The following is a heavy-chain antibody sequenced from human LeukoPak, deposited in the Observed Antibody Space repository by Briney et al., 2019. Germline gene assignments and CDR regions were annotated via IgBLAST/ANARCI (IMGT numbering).Heavy chain of an antibody. Sequence: ASVKVSCKASGYTFTGYYMHWVRQAPGQRLEWMGWINPNSGGTNYAQKFQGRVTMTRDTSISTAYMELSRLRSDDTAVYYCARVNPTTSYYDFWSGYYEIDYWGQGTLVTVSS. J-gene: IGHJ4*02. CDR2: INPNSGGT. CDR3: ARVNPTTSYYDFWSGYYEIDY. D-gene: IGHD3-3*01. CDR1: GYTFTGYY. V-gene: IGHV1-2*02.